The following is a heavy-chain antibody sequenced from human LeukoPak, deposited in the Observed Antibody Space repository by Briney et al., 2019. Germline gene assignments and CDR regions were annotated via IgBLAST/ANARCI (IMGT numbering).Heavy chain of an antibody. V-gene: IGHV1-69*05. Sequence: SVKVSCKASGGTFSSYAISWVRQAPGQGLEWMGGIIPIFGTANYAQKFQGRVTITTDESTSTAYMELSSLRSEDTAVYYCASPFSPYLLEPPNYYYYYMDVWGKGTTVTVSS. CDR3: ASPFSPYLLEPPNYYYYYMDV. D-gene: IGHD1-1*01. CDR2: IIPIFGTA. J-gene: IGHJ6*03. CDR1: GGTFSSYA.